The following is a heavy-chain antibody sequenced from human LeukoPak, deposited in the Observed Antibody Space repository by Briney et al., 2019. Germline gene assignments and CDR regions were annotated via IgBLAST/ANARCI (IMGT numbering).Heavy chain of an antibody. Sequence: GGSLRLSCAASGFTFSSYAMHWVRQAPGKGLEWVAVISYDGSNKYYADSVKGRFTISRDNSKNTLYLQMGSLRAEDMAVYYCARGSSMVRQPFDYWVQGTLVTVSS. CDR1: GFTFSSYA. V-gene: IGHV3-30*14. D-gene: IGHD3-10*01. CDR3: ARGSSMVRQPFDY. J-gene: IGHJ4*02. CDR2: ISYDGSNK.